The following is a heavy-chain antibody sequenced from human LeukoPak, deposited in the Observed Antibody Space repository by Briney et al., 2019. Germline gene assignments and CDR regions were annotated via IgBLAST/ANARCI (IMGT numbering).Heavy chain of an antibody. Sequence: GGSLRLSCAASLFTFRDYYMSWIRQAPGKGLEWVSYISSKSDYSSYADSVKGRFTISRDNAKNSLYLQMNRLRDEDTAVYYCARRFDSWGQGTLVTVSS. CDR2: ISSKSDYS. CDR3: ARRFDS. V-gene: IGHV3-11*06. J-gene: IGHJ4*02. CDR1: LFTFRDYY.